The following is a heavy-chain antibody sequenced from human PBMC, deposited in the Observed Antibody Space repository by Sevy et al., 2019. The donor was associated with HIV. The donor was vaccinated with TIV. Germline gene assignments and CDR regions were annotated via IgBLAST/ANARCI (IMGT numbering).Heavy chain of an antibody. D-gene: IGHD2-15*01. CDR1: GFTFSSNW. Sequence: GGSLRLSCTASGFTFSSNWMTWVLQAPGKGLEWVANIKQDGSEKNYVDSVKGRFTISRDNAKNSLYLQMNSLRAEDTAVYYCARVLGGSSGCLDYWGQGTLVTVSS. J-gene: IGHJ4*02. V-gene: IGHV3-7*01. CDR3: ARVLGGSSGCLDY. CDR2: IKQDGSEK.